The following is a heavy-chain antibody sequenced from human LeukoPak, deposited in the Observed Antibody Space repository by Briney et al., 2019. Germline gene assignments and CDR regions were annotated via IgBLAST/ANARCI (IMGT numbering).Heavy chain of an antibody. CDR1: GFTFSDYY. J-gene: IGHJ4*02. Sequence: GGSLRLSCAVSGFTFSDYYMSWIRQAPGKGLEWVSYIGTSETATSYADSVKGRFTISRDNAKNSLYLQMNSLRAEDTAVYYCAKDRYPYTYKNFDYWGQGALVTVSS. D-gene: IGHD3-16*01. CDR2: IGTSETAT. CDR3: AKDRYPYTYKNFDY. V-gene: IGHV3-11*01.